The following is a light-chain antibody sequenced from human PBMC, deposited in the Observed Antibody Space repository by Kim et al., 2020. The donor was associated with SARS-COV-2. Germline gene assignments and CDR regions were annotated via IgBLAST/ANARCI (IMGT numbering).Light chain of an antibody. Sequence: DIQMTQSPSSLSASVGDRVTITCQASEDISDYLNWYQQKSGKAPRLLIYDASDLQTGVPSRFTGSRSGTDFTLTISRLQPEDVATYYCQQYDNFPYTFGQGTKLEIK. CDR3: QQYDNFPYT. CDR1: EDISDY. J-gene: IGKJ2*01. CDR2: DAS. V-gene: IGKV1-33*01.